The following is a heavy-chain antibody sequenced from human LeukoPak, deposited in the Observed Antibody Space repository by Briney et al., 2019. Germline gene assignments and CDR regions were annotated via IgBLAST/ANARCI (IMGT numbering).Heavy chain of an antibody. J-gene: IGHJ6*02. D-gene: IGHD4-17*01. V-gene: IGHV4-31*03. CDR2: IYYSGST. Sequence: SETLSLTCTVSGGSISSGGYYWSWIRQHPGKGLEWIGYIYYSGSTYYNPSLKSRVTISVDTSKNQFSLKLSSVTAADTAVYYCAREREDYGDYLVYYYGMDVWGQGTTVTVSS. CDR3: AREREDYGDYLVYYYGMDV. CDR1: GGSISSGGYY.